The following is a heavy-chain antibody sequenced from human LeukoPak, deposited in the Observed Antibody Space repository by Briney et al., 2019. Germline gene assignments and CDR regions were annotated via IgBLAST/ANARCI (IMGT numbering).Heavy chain of an antibody. D-gene: IGHD2-15*01. V-gene: IGHV4-61*02. CDR2: IYTSGST. CDR3: ARTSPRPRWDIVVVVAAQMDV. J-gene: IGHJ6*04. CDR1: GGSISSGSYY. Sequence: SETMSLTCTVSGGSISSGSYYWSWIRQPAGKGLEWIGRIYTSGSTNYNPSLKSRVTISVDTSKNQFSLNLSSMTAADTAVYYCARTSPRPRWDIVVVVAAQMDVWGKGTTVTVSS.